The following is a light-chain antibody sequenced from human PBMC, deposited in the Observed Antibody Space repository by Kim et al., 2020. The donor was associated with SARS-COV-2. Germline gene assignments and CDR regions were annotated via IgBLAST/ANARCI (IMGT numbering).Light chain of an antibody. CDR1: TSNIGAVYD. V-gene: IGLV1-40*01. CDR3: QSYDYSLHAYV. J-gene: IGLJ1*01. CDR2: GST. Sequence: RVTFSCTGSTSNIGAVYDVHWYQQFPGTAPQLLIYGSTNRPSGVPDRFSGSRSGTSASLAITGLQAEDESDYYCQSYDYSLHAYVFGTGTKVTVL.